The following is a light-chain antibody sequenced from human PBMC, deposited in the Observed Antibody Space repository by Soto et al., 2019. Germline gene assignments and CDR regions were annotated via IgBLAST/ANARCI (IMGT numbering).Light chain of an antibody. J-gene: IGKJ2*01. Sequence: EIVMTQSPGTLSVSKGERATLSCRASQSVSSSLAWYQQRPGQAPRLLIYGASTRATGVPARFSGSGSGTEFTLTITSLQSEDFAVYYCQQYNNWPPYTFGQGTKLQIK. CDR3: QQYNNWPPYT. CDR2: GAS. V-gene: IGKV3-15*01. CDR1: QSVSSS.